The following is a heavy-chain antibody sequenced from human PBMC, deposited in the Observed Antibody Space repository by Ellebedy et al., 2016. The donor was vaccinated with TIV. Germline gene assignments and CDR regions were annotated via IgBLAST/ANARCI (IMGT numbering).Heavy chain of an antibody. CDR2: INQDGNEK. J-gene: IGHJ6*03. CDR3: ARRYMDV. Sequence: GESLKISXAASGFTFNLYWMTWVRLAPGKGLDWVANINQDGNEKYYVDSVKGRFTISRDNTKNTLYLQMNSLRAEDTAVYYCARRYMDVWGRGTTVTVSS. V-gene: IGHV3-7*01. CDR1: GFTFNLYW.